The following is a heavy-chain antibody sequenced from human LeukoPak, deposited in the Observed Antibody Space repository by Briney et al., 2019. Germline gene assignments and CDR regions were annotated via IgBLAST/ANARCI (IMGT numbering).Heavy chain of an antibody. CDR2: INPNSGGT. Sequence: ASVTVSCKASGYTFTGYYMHWVRQAPGQGLEWMGWINPNSGGTNYAQKFQGRVTMTRDTSISTAYMELSRLRSDDTAVYYCARDWGNNWNDDWFDPWGQGTLVTVSS. CDR3: ARDWGNNWNDDWFDP. CDR1: GYTFTGYY. V-gene: IGHV1-2*02. J-gene: IGHJ5*02. D-gene: IGHD1-1*01.